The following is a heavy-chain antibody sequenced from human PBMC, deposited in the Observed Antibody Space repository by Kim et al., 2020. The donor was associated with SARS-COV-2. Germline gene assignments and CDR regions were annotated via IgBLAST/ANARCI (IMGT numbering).Heavy chain of an antibody. Sequence: SETLSLTCTVSGGSISSSSYYWGWIRQPPGKGLEWIGSIYYSGSTYYNPSLKSRVTISVDTSKNQFSLKLSSVTAADTAVYYCARRGGYYYDSSGHDYWGQGTLVTVSS. D-gene: IGHD3-22*01. CDR1: GGSISSSSYY. CDR2: IYYSGST. J-gene: IGHJ4*02. CDR3: ARRGGYYYDSSGHDY. V-gene: IGHV4-39*01.